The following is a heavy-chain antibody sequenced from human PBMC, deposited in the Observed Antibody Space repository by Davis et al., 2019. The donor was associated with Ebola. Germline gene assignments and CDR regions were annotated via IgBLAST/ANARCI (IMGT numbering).Heavy chain of an antibody. CDR2: INPSGGST. CDR3: ARDNIGQLGTYYYYGMDV. J-gene: IGHJ6*02. D-gene: IGHD6-6*01. CDR1: GYTFTSYH. V-gene: IGHV1-46*03. Sequence: AASVKVSCKASGYTFTSYHMHWVRQAPGQGLEWMGRINPSGGSTSYAQKFQGRVTMTRDTSTSTVYMELSSLRSEDTAVYYCARDNIGQLGTYYYYGMDVWGQGTTVTVSS.